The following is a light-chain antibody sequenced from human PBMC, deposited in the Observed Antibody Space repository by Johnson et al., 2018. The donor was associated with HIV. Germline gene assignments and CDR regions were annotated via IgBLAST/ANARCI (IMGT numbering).Light chain of an antibody. CDR3: GTCDSSLSAGGYV. CDR2: DNN. V-gene: IGLV1-51*01. Sequence: QAVLTQPPSVSAAPGQKVTISFSGSSSNIGNNYVSWYQQLPGTAPKLLIYDNNKRPSGIPDRFSGSKSGTSATLGITGLQTGDEADYYCGTCDSSLSAGGYVFGTGTKVTVL. CDR1: SSNIGNNY. J-gene: IGLJ1*01.